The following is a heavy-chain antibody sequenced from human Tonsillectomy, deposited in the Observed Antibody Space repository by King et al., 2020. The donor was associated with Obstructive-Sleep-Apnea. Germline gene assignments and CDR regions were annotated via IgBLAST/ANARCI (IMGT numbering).Heavy chain of an antibody. CDR2: ISSSSSYT. CDR1: GFTFSDYY. CDR3: ARESPDSGSYLDY. J-gene: IGHJ4*03. V-gene: IGHV3-11*06. Sequence: VQLVESGGGLVKPGGSLRLSCAASGFTFSDYYMSWIRQAPGKGLEWVSYISSSSSYTHYADSVKGRFTISRDNAKNSLYLLMNSLRAEDTAVYYCARESPDSGSYLDYWGQGTLVTVSS. D-gene: IGHD1-26*01.